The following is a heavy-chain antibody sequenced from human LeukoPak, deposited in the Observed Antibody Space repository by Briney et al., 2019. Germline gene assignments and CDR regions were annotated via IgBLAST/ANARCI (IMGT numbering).Heavy chain of an antibody. CDR2: ISSGSGYI. CDR1: GFTFNTYT. CDR3: ARDRSQGWDNSGYYPDALIM. Sequence: GGSLRLSCAASGFTFNTYTMNWIRQAPGEGLEWVSSISSGSGYIYYADSVKGRFTISRDNAKNSLYLQMNSLRAEDTAVYYCARDRSQGWDNSGYYPDALIMWGQGALVSVSS. V-gene: IGHV3-21*01. J-gene: IGHJ3*02. D-gene: IGHD3-22*01.